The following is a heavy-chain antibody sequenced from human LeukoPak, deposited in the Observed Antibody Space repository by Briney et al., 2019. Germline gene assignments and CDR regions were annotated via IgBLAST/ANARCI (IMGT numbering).Heavy chain of an antibody. J-gene: IGHJ4*02. V-gene: IGHV5-51*01. CDR3: ARQGDWNQDY. CDR2: IYPGDSYT. CDR1: GSIFTSYW. D-gene: IGHD1-1*01. Sequence: GEPLQISGQGSGSIFTSYWIGWVRQLRGKGLEWMGIIYPGDSYTKYSPSFQGQVTISADKSISTAYLQWSSLKASDTAMYYCARQGDWNQDYWGQGTLVTVSS.